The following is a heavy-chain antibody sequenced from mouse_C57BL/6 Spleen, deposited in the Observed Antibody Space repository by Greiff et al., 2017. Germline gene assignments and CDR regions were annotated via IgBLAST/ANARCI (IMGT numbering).Heavy chain of an antibody. J-gene: IGHJ4*01. CDR3: TRDENSNYGDY. CDR1: GFTFSSYA. V-gene: IGHV5-9-1*02. Sequence: EVKLVESGAGLVKPGGSLKLSCAASGFTFSSYAMSWVRQTPEKRLEWVAYISSGGDYIYYADTVKGRFTISRDNARNTLYLQMSSLKSEDTAMYYCTRDENSNYGDYWGQGTSVTVSS. CDR2: ISSGGDYI. D-gene: IGHD2-5*01.